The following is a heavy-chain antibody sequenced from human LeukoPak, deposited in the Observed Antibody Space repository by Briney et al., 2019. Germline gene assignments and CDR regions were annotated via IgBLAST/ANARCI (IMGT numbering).Heavy chain of an antibody. Sequence: ASVKVSCKASGYTSTSYGISWVRQAPGQGLEWMGWISAYNGNTNYAQKLQGRVTMTTDTSTSTAYMELRSLRSDDTAVYYCARERITMVRGVIDFDYWGQGTLVTVSS. J-gene: IGHJ4*02. D-gene: IGHD3-10*01. CDR3: ARERITMVRGVIDFDY. CDR2: ISAYNGNT. V-gene: IGHV1-18*01. CDR1: GYTSTSYG.